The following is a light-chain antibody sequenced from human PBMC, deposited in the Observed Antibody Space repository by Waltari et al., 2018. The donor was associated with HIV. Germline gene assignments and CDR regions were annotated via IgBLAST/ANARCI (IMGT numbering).Light chain of an antibody. CDR3: QQYYSTPLT. Sequence: DIVMTQSPVSLAVSLGERATIHCNSIPRVLYCSNNNNYLAWYQQKPGQPPKLLIYWASTRESGVPDRFSGSGSGTDFTLTISSLQAEDVAVYYCQQYYSTPLTFGGGTKVEIK. CDR1: PRVLYCSNNNNY. CDR2: WAS. V-gene: IGKV4-1*01. J-gene: IGKJ4*01.